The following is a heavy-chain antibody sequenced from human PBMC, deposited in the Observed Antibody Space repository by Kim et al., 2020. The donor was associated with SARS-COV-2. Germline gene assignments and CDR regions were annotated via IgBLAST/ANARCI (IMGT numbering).Heavy chain of an antibody. CDR1: GFNLSDYY. V-gene: IGHV3-11*01. Sequence: GGSLRLSCAASGFNLSDYYMSWIRQAPGRGLEWVSYISVTTTTIYYADSVKGRFTISRDDAKNSLYLQMNSLRVEDTAVYYCARDLKQYCSGSACLPAAYWGDGTPVTVSP. CDR2: ISVTTTTI. CDR3: ARDLKQYCSGSACLPAAY. J-gene: IGHJ4*01. D-gene: IGHD2-15*01.